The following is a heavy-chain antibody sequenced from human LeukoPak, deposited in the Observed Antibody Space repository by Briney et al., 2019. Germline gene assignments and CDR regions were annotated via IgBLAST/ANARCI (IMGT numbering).Heavy chain of an antibody. V-gene: IGHV4-34*01. CDR2: ITHSGST. D-gene: IGHD1-7*01. CDR3: ARLYNWNYADY. Sequence: SETLSLTCAVYGGSFSGHYWSWIRQPLGKGLEWIGQITHSGSTRYNPSLKSRVTISVDTSKNQFSLKLSSVTAADTAVYYCARLYNWNYADYWGQGTLVTVSS. CDR1: GGSFSGHY. J-gene: IGHJ4*02.